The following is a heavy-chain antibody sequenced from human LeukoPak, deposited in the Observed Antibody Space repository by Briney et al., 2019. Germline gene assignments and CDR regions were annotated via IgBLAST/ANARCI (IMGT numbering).Heavy chain of an antibody. V-gene: IGHV3-30*03. D-gene: IGHD3-16*02. Sequence: PGRSLRLSCAASGFTFSSYGMHWVRQAPGKGLEWVAVISYDGSNKYYADSVKGRFTISRDNSKNTVYLQMNSLRAEDTAVYYCASPAVWGELSLRYWGQGTLVTVSS. CDR2: ISYDGSNK. CDR1: GFTFSSYG. CDR3: ASPAVWGELSLRY. J-gene: IGHJ4*02.